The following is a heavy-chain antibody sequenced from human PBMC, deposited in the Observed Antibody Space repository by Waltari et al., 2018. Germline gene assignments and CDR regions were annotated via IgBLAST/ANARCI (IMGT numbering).Heavy chain of an antibody. CDR2: IYYSGST. V-gene: IGHV4-39*07. J-gene: IGHJ4*02. CDR3: TRPYYDYLYYFDY. Sequence: QLQLQESGPGLVKPSETLSLTCTVSGGSISSSSYYWGWIRQPPGKGLEWIGSIYYSGSTYYNPSLKSRVTISVDTSKNQFSLKLSSVTAADTAVYYCTRPYYDYLYYFDYWGQGTLVTVSS. D-gene: IGHD5-12*01. CDR1: GGSISSSSYY.